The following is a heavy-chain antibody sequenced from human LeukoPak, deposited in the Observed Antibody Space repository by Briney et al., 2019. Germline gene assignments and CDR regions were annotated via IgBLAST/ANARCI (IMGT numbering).Heavy chain of an antibody. J-gene: IGHJ4*02. Sequence: GGSLRLSCAASGFTFSTYTMNWVRQAPGKGLEWVSSISSSSIYIYYTGSVKGRFTISRDNARNSVYLQMNNLRAEDTAVYYCARVNGDYERGGAPDYWGQGTLVTVSS. V-gene: IGHV3-21*01. CDR2: ISSSSIYI. D-gene: IGHD4-17*01. CDR3: ARVNGDYERGGAPDY. CDR1: GFTFSTYT.